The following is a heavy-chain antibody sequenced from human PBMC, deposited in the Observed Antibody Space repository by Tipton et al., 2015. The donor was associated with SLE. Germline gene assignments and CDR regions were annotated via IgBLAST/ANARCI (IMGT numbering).Heavy chain of an antibody. J-gene: IGHJ3*01. D-gene: IGHD7-27*01. CDR2: INHSGST. CDR1: GGSFSGYY. V-gene: IGHV4-34*01. Sequence: TLSLTCAVYGGSFSGYYWSWIRQPPGKGLEWIGEINHSGSTNYNPSLKSRVTISVDTSKKQFSLKLSSVTAADTAVYYCAYPGDLDAFEVWGQGTMVTVSS. CDR3: AYPGDLDAFEV.